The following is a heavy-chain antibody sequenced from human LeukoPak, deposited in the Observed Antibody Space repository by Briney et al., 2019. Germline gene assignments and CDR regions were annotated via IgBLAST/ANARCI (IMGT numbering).Heavy chain of an antibody. D-gene: IGHD2-21*02. Sequence: PGGSLRLSCAASGFTFSSYWMSWVRQAPGKGLEWVANIKEDGSEIHYVDSVKGRFTISRDNAKNSLYLQMNSLRAEDTAVYYCARDLRGGDCGWGQGTLVTVSS. CDR2: IKEDGSEI. J-gene: IGHJ4*02. CDR1: GFTFSSYW. CDR3: ARDLRGGDCG. V-gene: IGHV3-7*01.